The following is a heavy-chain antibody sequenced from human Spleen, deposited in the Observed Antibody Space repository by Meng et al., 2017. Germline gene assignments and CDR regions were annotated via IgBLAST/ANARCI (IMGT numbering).Heavy chain of an antibody. J-gene: IGHJ3*02. CDR3: ARERGVTFGGVIVPYDAFDI. CDR2: INPNSGGT. D-gene: IGHD3-16*02. Sequence: ASVKVSCKASGYTFPDYWLHWVRQAPGQGLEWMGRINPNSGGTNYAQKFQGRVTMTRDTSISTAYMELSRLRSDDTAVYYCARERGVTFGGVIVPYDAFDIWGQGTLVTVSS. V-gene: IGHV1-2*06. CDR1: GYTFPDYW.